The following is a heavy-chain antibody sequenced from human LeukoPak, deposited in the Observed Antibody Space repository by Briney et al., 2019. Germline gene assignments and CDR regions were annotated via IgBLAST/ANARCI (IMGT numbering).Heavy chain of an antibody. CDR3: ARDVEDSSGYYYHRDYYYYGMDV. CDR1: GYTFTSYG. V-gene: IGHV1-18*01. Sequence: ASVKVSCKASGYTFTSYGISWVRQAPGQGLEWMGWISAYNGNTNYAQKLQGRVTMTTDTSTSTAYMEPSSLRSDDTAVYSCARDVEDSSGYYYHRDYYYYGMDVWGQGTTVTVSS. J-gene: IGHJ6*02. D-gene: IGHD3-22*01. CDR2: ISAYNGNT.